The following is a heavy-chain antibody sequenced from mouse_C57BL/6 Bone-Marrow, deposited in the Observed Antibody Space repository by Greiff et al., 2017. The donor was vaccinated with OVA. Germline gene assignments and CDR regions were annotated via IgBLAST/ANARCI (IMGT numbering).Heavy chain of an antibody. J-gene: IGHJ3*01. Sequence: QVQLKQPGTELVKPGASVKLSCKASGYTFTSYWMHWVKQRPGQGLECIGNINPSNGGTNYNEKFKSKATLTVDKSSSTAYMQLSSLTSEDSAVYYCARSRYYDYDGFAYWGQGTLVTVSA. D-gene: IGHD2-4*01. CDR3: ARSRYYDYDGFAY. V-gene: IGHV1-53*01. CDR2: INPSNGGT. CDR1: GYTFTSYW.